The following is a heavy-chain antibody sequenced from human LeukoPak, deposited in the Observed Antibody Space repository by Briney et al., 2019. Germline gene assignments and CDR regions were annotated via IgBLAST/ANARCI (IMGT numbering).Heavy chain of an antibody. D-gene: IGHD5-18*01. CDR1: GFTFSNAW. V-gene: IGHV3-15*01. J-gene: IGHJ4*02. CDR3: TTEESGEGIQLWFLLNY. CDR2: IKSKTDGGTT. Sequence: PGGSLRLSCAASGFTFSNAWMSWVRQAPGKGLEWVGRIKSKTDGGTTDYAAPVKGRFTISRDDSKNTLYLQMNSLKTEDTAVYYCTTEESGEGIQLWFLLNYWGQGTLVTVSS.